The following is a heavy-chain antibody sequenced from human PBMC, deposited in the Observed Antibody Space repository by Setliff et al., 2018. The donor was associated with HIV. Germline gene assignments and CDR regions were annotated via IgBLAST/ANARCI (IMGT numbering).Heavy chain of an antibody. CDR3: ARGGASSKCLDP. J-gene: IGHJ5*02. Sequence: SETLSLTCTVSGGSISPYYWSWIRQPPGKGLEWIAWISDSGTTNYNPSLKSRVTLSVDTSRNQFSLSLTSVTGADTAVYYCARGGASSKCLDPWGQGTLVTVSS. CDR1: GGSISPYY. CDR2: ISDSGTT. V-gene: IGHV4-59*01. D-gene: IGHD2-15*01.